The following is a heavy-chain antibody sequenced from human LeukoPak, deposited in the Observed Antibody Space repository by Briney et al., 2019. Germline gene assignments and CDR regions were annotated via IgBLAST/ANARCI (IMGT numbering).Heavy chain of an antibody. CDR2: IYYTGST. Sequence: SQTLSLTCTVSGGSISSGGYYWSWIRQHPGKGLEWIGYIYYTGSTKYNPSLKSRVTISLDTSKNQFSLKLSSVTAADTAVYYCTGGLFMTSPSDYWGQGTLVTVSS. CDR1: GGSISSGGYY. J-gene: IGHJ4*02. CDR3: TGGLFMTSPSDY. D-gene: IGHD3-16*01. V-gene: IGHV4-61*08.